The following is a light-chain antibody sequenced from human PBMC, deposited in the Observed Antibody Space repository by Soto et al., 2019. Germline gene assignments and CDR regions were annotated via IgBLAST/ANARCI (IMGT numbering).Light chain of an antibody. CDR1: QSVSSSY. CDR3: QQRSNWPPGIT. CDR2: DAS. J-gene: IGKJ5*01. V-gene: IGKV3-11*01. Sequence: PGERATLSCRASQSVSSSYLAWYQQKPGQAPRLLIYDASNRATGIPARFSGSGSGTDFTLTISSLEPEDFAVYYCQQRSNWPPGITFGQGTRLEIK.